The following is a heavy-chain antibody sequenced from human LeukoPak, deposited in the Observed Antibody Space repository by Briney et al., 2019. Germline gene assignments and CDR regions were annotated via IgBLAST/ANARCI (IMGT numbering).Heavy chain of an antibody. CDR2: IYSGGST. CDR3: ARDALEEGFDP. V-gene: IGHV3-53*01. CDR1: GFTFNNYA. D-gene: IGHD1-1*01. Sequence: GGSLRLSCAGSGFTFNNYAMSWVRQAPGKGLEWVSVIYSGGSTYYADSVKGRFTISRDNSKNTLYLQMNSLRAEDTAVYYCARDALEEGFDPWGQGTLVTVSS. J-gene: IGHJ5*02.